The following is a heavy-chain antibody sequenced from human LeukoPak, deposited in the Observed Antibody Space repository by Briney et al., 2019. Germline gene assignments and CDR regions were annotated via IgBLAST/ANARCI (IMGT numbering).Heavy chain of an antibody. J-gene: IGHJ4*02. Sequence: SETLSLTCTVSGGSISSSSYYWGWIRQPPGKGLEWIGSIYYSGSTYYNPSLKSRVTISVDTSKNQFSLKLSSVTAADTAVYYCARAAMVRGVMHIDYWGQGTLVTVSS. CDR2: IYYSGST. D-gene: IGHD3-10*01. V-gene: IGHV4-39*07. CDR1: GGSISSSSYY. CDR3: ARAAMVRGVMHIDY.